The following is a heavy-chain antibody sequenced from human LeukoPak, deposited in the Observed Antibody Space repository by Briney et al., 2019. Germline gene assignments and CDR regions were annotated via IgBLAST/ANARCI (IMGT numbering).Heavy chain of an antibody. V-gene: IGHV1-18*01. CDR1: GSTFTSSG. CDR3: ARLKNYGDYGY. J-gene: IGHJ4*02. D-gene: IGHD4-17*01. Sequence: ASVKVSCKASGSTFTSSGISTVRQAPGQGLEWMGWIYSYNGNTNYAQKFQGRVTMTTDTSTSIAYMELRSLTSDDTAVYYCARLKNYGDYGYWGQGTLVTVSS. CDR2: IYSYNGNT.